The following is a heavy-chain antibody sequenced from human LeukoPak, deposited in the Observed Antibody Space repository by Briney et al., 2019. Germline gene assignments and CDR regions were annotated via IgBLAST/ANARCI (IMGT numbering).Heavy chain of an antibody. Sequence: GGSLRLSCAASGFTFSSYAMSWVRQAPGKGLEWVSTISDSGGGTYYADSVKGRFTISRDNSKNTLYLQMNSLRAEDTAIHYCAKVPYSDYGSGRPPFMDVWGQGTTVAVSS. CDR2: ISDSGGGT. CDR3: AKVPYSDYGSGRPPFMDV. J-gene: IGHJ6*02. CDR1: GFTFSSYA. V-gene: IGHV3-23*01. D-gene: IGHD3-10*01.